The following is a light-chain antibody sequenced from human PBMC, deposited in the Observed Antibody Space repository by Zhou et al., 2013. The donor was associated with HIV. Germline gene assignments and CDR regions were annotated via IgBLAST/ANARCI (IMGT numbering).Light chain of an antibody. V-gene: IGKV3-20*01. J-gene: IGKJ1*01. CDR3: QQYSSSPWT. Sequence: EIVLTQSPATLSLSPGERATLSCRVSQSVGTYLAWYQQKPGQAPRLLIYGASSRATGIPDRFSGSGSGTDFTLTISRLEPEDFAVYYCQQYSSSPWTFGQGTKVEIK. CDR2: GAS. CDR1: QSVGTY.